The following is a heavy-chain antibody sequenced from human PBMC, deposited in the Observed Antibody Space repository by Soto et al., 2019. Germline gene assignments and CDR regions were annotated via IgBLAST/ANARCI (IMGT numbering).Heavy chain of an antibody. D-gene: IGHD3-10*01. J-gene: IGHJ3*02. Sequence: ASVKVCCKASGYTFTSYDINWVRQATGQGLEWMGWMNPNSGNTGYAQKFQGRVTMTRNTSISTAYMELSSLRSEDTAVYYCARVTTMVRGDLLSYPNDAFDIWGQGTMVTVSS. CDR3: ARVTTMVRGDLLSYPNDAFDI. CDR1: GYTFTSYD. V-gene: IGHV1-8*01. CDR2: MNPNSGNT.